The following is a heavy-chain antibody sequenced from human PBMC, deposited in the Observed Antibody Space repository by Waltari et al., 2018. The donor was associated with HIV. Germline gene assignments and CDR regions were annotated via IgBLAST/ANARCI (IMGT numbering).Heavy chain of an antibody. CDR2: ISGDGRNI. D-gene: IGHD5-18*01. Sequence: EVQLEESGGALLQPGGSLRLSCAASGFRFDDYTMNWVRQAPGKGLEGGSVISGDGRNIQYADSVKGRVTVSRDNSKISLSLQMNSLRTEDTALYYCAKGLPITFWGQGTTVTVSS. CDR3: AKGLPITF. V-gene: IGHV3-43*01. J-gene: IGHJ6*02. CDR1: GFRFDDYT.